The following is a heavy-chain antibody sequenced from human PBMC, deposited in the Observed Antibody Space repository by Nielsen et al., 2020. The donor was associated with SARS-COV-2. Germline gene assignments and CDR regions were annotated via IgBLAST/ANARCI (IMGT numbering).Heavy chain of an antibody. CDR2: VSGSGYST. CDR1: EFTFSNYA. Sequence: GGSLRLSCAASEFTFSNYAMSWVRQAPGKGLEWVSGVSGSGYSTYYAGSVKGRFTISRDNSENSLYLQMNSLRAEDTAVYYCAKDGVIGYGDYPDYYGLDVWGQGTTVTVSS. J-gene: IGHJ6*02. V-gene: IGHV3-23*01. CDR3: AKDGVIGYGDYPDYYGLDV. D-gene: IGHD4-17*01.